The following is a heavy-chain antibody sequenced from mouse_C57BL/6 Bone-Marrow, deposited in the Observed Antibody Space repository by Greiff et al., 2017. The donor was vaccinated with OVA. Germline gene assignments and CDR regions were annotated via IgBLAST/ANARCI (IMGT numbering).Heavy chain of an antibody. V-gene: IGHV7-3*01. Sequence: EVQRVESGGGLVQPGGSLSLSCAASGFTFTDYYMSWVRQPPGKALEWLGFIRNKANGYTTEYSASVKGRFTISRDNSQSILYLQMNALRAEDSATYYCARYGDYDVNLYFDVWGTWTTVTVAS. CDR1: GFTFTDYY. CDR2: IRNKANGYTT. D-gene: IGHD2-4*01. J-gene: IGHJ1*03. CDR3: ARYGDYDVNLYFDV.